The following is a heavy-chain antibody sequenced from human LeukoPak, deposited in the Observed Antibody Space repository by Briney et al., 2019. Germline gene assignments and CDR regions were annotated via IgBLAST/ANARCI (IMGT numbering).Heavy chain of an antibody. CDR2: IDWDDDK. Sequence: SGPTLVNPTPTLTLTCTFSGFSLSTSGMCVSWIRQPPGEALEWLARIDWDDDKYYSTSLKTRLTISKDTSKNQVVLTMTNMDPVDTATYYCARIQLLAAAPDYWGQGTLVTVSS. V-gene: IGHV2-70*11. CDR1: GFSLSTSGMC. J-gene: IGHJ4*02. CDR3: ARIQLLAAAPDY. D-gene: IGHD6-13*01.